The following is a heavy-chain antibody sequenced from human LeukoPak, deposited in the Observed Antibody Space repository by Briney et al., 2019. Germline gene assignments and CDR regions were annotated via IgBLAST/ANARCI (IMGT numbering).Heavy chain of an antibody. D-gene: IGHD3-22*01. Sequence: SETLSLTRTVSGYSISSGYYWGWIRQPPGKGLEWIGSIYHSGSTYYNPSLKSRVTISVDTSKNQFSLKLSSVTAADTAVYYCARDSDYYDSSGYYVFDYWGQGTLVTVSS. CDR2: IYHSGST. CDR3: ARDSDYYDSSGYYVFDY. CDR1: GYSISSGYY. J-gene: IGHJ4*02. V-gene: IGHV4-38-2*02.